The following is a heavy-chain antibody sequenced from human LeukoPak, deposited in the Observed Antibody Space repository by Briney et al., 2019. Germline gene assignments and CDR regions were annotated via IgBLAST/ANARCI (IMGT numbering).Heavy chain of an antibody. D-gene: IGHD6-13*01. J-gene: IGHJ4*02. V-gene: IGHV4-39*07. CDR3: ARDLSVAAAFDY. CDR2: IYYSGST. Sequence: PSETLSLTCTASGGSISSSSYYWGWIRQPPGKGLEWIGSIYYSGSTYYNPSLKSRVTISVDTSKNQFSLKLSSVTAADTAVYYCARDLSVAAAFDYWGQGTLVTVSS. CDR1: GGSISSSSYY.